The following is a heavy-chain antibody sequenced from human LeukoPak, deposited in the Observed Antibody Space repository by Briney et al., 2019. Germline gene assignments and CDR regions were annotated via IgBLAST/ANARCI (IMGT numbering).Heavy chain of an antibody. CDR2: ISSSGSTI. J-gene: IGHJ4*02. CDR1: GFTLSSYE. Sequence: GGSLRLSCAASGFTLSSYEMNWVRQALGKGLEWVSYISSSGSTIYYEDSVKGRFTISRDNAKNSLYLQMNSLRAEDTAVYYCAKDRYCSGDNCYPDDNWGQGTLVTVSS. V-gene: IGHV3-48*03. D-gene: IGHD2-15*01. CDR3: AKDRYCSGDNCYPDDN.